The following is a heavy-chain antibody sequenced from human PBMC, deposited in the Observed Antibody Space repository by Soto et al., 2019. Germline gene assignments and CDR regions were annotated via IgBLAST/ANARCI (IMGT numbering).Heavy chain of an antibody. CDR3: VRGHSSHWYLTFDV. CDR2: ISSSTTTI. D-gene: IGHD6-13*01. CDR1: GFTFSSYS. J-gene: IGHJ4*02. Sequence: SLRLSCAASGFTFSSYSMNWVRPAPGKGLEWISYISSSTTTIYYADSVKGRFTISTDNAKKSLYLQMNIQRADDKAVYYCVRGHSSHWYLTFDVWGQGTLVTVFS. V-gene: IGHV3-48*01.